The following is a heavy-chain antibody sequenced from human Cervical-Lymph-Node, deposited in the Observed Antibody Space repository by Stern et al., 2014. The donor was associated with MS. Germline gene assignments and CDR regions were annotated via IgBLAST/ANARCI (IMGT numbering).Heavy chain of an antibody. V-gene: IGHV1-3*01. CDR3: ARSRFLEWILSEPPRLDYSGLDV. CDR1: GNTFENYA. CDR2: IHAARGDT. Sequence: QVQLVQSGGEVKKPGASVKVSCRASGNTFENYAMHGVRQAPGQGLEWMGWIHAARGDTKFSEKFQGRITITRDTSASTAYMELSRLTSEDTAIYYCARSRFLEWILSEPPRLDYSGLDVWGQGTAVIVSS. D-gene: IGHD3-3*01. J-gene: IGHJ6*02.